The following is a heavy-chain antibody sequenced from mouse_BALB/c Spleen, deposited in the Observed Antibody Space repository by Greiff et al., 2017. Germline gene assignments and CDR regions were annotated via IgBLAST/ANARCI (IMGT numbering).Heavy chain of an antibody. CDR1: GDSITSGY. J-gene: IGHJ4*01. V-gene: IGHV3-8*02. CDR2: ISYSGST. CDR3: ARLDYGGDYYAMDY. D-gene: IGHD1-1*02. Sequence: EVKLMESGPSLVKPSQTLSLTCSVTGDSITSGYWNWIRKFPGNKLEYMGYISYSGSTYYNPSLKSRISITRDTSKNQYYLQLNSVTTEDTATYYCARLDYGGDYYAMDYWGQGTSVTVSS.